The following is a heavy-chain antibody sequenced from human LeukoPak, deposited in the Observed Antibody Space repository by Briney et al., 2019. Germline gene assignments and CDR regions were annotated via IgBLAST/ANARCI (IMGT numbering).Heavy chain of an antibody. CDR3: ARQGRISMIVVLIEDAFDI. CDR2: IYYSGST. D-gene: IGHD3-22*01. J-gene: IGHJ3*02. V-gene: IGHV4-39*01. Sequence: GSLRLSCAASGFTFSSYSMNWVRQAPGKGLEWIGSIYYSGSTYYNPSLKSRVTTSVDTSKNQFSLKLSSVTAADTAVYYCARQGRISMIVVLIEDAFDIWGQGTMVTVSS. CDR1: GFTFSSYSMN.